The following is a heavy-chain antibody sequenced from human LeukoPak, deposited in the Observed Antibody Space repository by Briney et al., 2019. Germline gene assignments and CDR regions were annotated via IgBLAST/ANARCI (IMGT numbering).Heavy chain of an antibody. CDR1: GGPISSGGYY. J-gene: IGHJ5*02. Sequence: SETLSLTCTVSGGPISSGGYYWSWIRQHPGKGLEWIGYIYYSGSTYYNPSLKSRVTISVDTSKNQFSQKLSSVTAADTAVYYCARGITNYDFWSGRNWFDPWGQGTLVTVSS. CDR3: ARGITNYDFWSGRNWFDP. CDR2: IYYSGST. V-gene: IGHV4-31*03. D-gene: IGHD3-3*01.